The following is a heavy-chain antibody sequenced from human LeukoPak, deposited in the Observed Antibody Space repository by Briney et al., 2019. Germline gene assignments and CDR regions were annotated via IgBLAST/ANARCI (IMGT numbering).Heavy chain of an antibody. CDR2: ILYDGSNK. V-gene: IGHV3-30-3*01. Sequence: GGSLRHSCAPSGFTFSRYVLHWVPHAPGKGREWGAVILYDGSNKYYAGSVKGRFTISRDNSKNTLYLQMNSLRAEDTAVYYCARAASCESALLSRGNYYYYGMDVWGQGTSVSVS. J-gene: IGHJ6*02. CDR1: GFTFSRYV. D-gene: IGHD1-14*01. CDR3: ARAASCESALLSRGNYYYYGMDV.